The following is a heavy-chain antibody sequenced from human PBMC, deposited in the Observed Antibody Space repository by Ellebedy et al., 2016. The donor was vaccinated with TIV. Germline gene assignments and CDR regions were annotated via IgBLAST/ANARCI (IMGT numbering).Heavy chain of an antibody. CDR2: IAGRTSLI. Sequence: PGGSLRLSCAGSGFNFGAYSINWVRQAPGKGLEWLSYIAGRTSLIYYADSVKGRFTISRDNDKISLYLQMNSLTAEDTAVYYCATGAYDIWGQGTMVMVSS. CDR3: ATGAYDI. J-gene: IGHJ3*02. CDR1: GFNFGAYS. V-gene: IGHV3-48*04.